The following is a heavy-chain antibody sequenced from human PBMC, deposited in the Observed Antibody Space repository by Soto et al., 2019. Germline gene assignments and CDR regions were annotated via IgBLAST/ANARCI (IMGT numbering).Heavy chain of an antibody. J-gene: IGHJ4*02. CDR1: GESFSGYI. CDR3: ARGLITGSHYSGGWYYFDS. V-gene: IGHV4-34*01. CDR2: INHSGSA. D-gene: IGHD6-19*01. Sequence: SXTLSLTCAVYGESFSGYIWTWIRQTPVNGLQWIGQINHSGSASYNPSLKSRVTISVHTSNSQFSLELSSVTAADTAVYYCARGLITGSHYSGGWYYFDSWGQGTQVTVSS.